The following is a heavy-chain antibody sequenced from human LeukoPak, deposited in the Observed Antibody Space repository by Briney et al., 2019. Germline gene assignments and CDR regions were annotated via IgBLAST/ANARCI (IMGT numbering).Heavy chain of an antibody. CDR2: IHDSGST. V-gene: IGHV4-39*01. J-gene: IGHJ4*02. Sequence: SETLSLTCAVSGGSISTRYYYWGWIRQPPGKGLDWIGTIHDSGSTYYSPSLKSQVTRSVDTSNNQFSLKLSSVTAGDTAVYYCASLYFYGSGSFPNYWGQGILVTVST. D-gene: IGHD3-10*01. CDR1: GGSISTRYYY. CDR3: ASLYFYGSGSFPNY.